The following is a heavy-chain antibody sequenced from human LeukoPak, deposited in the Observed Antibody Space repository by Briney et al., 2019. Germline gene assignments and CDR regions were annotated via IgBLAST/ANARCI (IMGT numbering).Heavy chain of an antibody. CDR3: ARYGSGSYYSWFDP. CDR1: GGSFSSSAYY. CDR2: IYYSGGT. V-gene: IGHV4-39*01. J-gene: IGHJ5*02. Sequence: SETLSLTCTVSGGSFSSSAYYWGWIRRPPGKGLEWIGAIYYSGGTYYNPSLKSRVTISADTSKNQFSLKLSSVTAADTAVYYCARYGSGSYYSWFDPWGQGSLVTVSS. D-gene: IGHD3-10*01.